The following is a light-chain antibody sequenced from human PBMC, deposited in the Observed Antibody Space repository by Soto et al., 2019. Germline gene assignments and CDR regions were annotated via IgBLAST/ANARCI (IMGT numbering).Light chain of an antibody. J-gene: IGLJ1*01. CDR3: SSYTSSSTPLYV. CDR1: SSDVGGYNY. V-gene: IGLV2-14*03. Sequence: QSLLTQPASVSGSPGQSITISCTGTSSDVGGYNYVSWYQHHPGKAPKLMIYDVSNRPSGVSNRFSGSKSGNTASLTISGLQAEDEADYYCSSYTSSSTPLYVFGTGTKVTVL. CDR2: DVS.